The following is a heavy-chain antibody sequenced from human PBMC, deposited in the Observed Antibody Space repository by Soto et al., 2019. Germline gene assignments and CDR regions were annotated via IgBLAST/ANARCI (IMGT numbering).Heavy chain of an antibody. CDR1: GYTLTELS. CDR2: FDPEDGET. CDR3: ATDPVRLSLTTEATYGDFFDP. D-gene: IGHD1-1*01. Sequence: ASVKVSCKVSGYTLTELSMHWVRQAPGKGLEWMGGFDPEDGETIYAQKFQGRVTMTEDTSTDTAYMELSSLRSEDTAVYYCATDPVRLSLTTEATYGDFFDPRSQGSLVTVS. J-gene: IGHJ5*02. V-gene: IGHV1-24*01.